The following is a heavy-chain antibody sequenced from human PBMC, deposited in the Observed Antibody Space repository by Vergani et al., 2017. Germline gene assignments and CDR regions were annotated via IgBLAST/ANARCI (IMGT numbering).Heavy chain of an antibody. J-gene: IGHJ6*02. D-gene: IGHD2-2*01. CDR1: GFTFSSYW. Sequence: EVQLVESGGGLVQPGGSLRLSCAASGFTFSSYWMSWVRQAPGKGLEWVANIKQDGSEKYYVDSVKGRFTISRDNAKNSLYLQMNSLRAEDTAVYYCARDRGCSSTSCYFNYYYYGMDVWGQGTTVTVSS. CDR2: IKQDGSEK. CDR3: ARDRGCSSTSCYFNYYYYGMDV. V-gene: IGHV3-7*01.